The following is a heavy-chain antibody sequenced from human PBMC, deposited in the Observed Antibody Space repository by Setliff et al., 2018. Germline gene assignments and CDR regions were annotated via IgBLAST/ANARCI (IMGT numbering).Heavy chain of an antibody. CDR2: IYTSRST. CDR1: GDSISSRRSY. D-gene: IGHD2-15*01. J-gene: IGHJ3*02. V-gene: IGHV4-61*09. Sequence: KASETLSLTCTVSGDSISSRRSYWGWFRQPAGEGLEWIGQIYTSRSTNYNPSLKSRVTISLDTSKNQFSLSLSSVTAADTAVYYCARLPGYCNGGNCYGYYTFDIWGQGTMVTVSS. CDR3: ARLPGYCNGGNCYGYYTFDI.